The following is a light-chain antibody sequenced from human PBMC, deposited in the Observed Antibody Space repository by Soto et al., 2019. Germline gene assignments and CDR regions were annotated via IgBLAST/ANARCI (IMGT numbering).Light chain of an antibody. J-gene: IGKJ1*01. Sequence: EIVVTQSPGTLSLFPGERATLSCRASQSIDSISLAWYQHKPGQAPRLLIYGTSSRATGISDRFRGSGSGTDFTLTISRLEPEDFAVYYCQQNDSSPSWTFGQGTKVDIK. CDR2: GTS. CDR3: QQNDSSPSWT. V-gene: IGKV3-20*01. CDR1: QSIDSIS.